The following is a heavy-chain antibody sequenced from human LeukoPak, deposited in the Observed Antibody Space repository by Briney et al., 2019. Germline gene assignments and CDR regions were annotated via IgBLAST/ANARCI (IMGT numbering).Heavy chain of an antibody. Sequence: SETLSLTCTVSGGSISSYYWSWIRQPPGKGLEWIGYIYYSGSTNYNPSLKSRVTISVDTSKNQFSLKLSSVTAADTAVYYCARLSAYGRNWFDPWGQGTLVTVSS. CDR3: ARLSAYGRNWFDP. V-gene: IGHV4-59*08. CDR1: GGSISSYY. J-gene: IGHJ5*02. CDR2: IYYSGST. D-gene: IGHD3-10*01.